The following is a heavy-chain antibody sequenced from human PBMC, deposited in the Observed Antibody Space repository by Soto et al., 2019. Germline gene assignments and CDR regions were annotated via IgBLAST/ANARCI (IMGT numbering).Heavy chain of an antibody. V-gene: IGHV3-23*01. J-gene: IGHJ6*02. CDR2: ISGSGGST. D-gene: IGHD4-17*01. CDR1: GFTFSSYA. Sequence: GGSLRLSCAASGFTFSSYAMSWVRQAPGKGLEWVSAISGSGGSTYYADSVKGRFTISRDNSKNTLYLQMNSLRAEDTAVYYCAKDQGYGDYLSWYGMDVWGQGTTVPVSS. CDR3: AKDQGYGDYLSWYGMDV.